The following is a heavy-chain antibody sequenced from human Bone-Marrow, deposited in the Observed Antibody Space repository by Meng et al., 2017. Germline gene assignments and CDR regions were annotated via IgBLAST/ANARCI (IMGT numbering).Heavy chain of an antibody. CDR2: INPNSGDT. J-gene: IGHJ4*02. V-gene: IGHV1-2*06. CDR1: GYTFTGYY. Sequence: ASVKVSCKASGYTFTGYYMHWVRQAPGQGLEWLGHINPNSGDTLYAQKFQGRVSMTGDTSISTAYVELSSLRSDDTAVYYCVRDENISLGKLFGDYWGQGTMVTVSS. CDR3: VRDENISLGKLFGDY. D-gene: IGHD2-21*01.